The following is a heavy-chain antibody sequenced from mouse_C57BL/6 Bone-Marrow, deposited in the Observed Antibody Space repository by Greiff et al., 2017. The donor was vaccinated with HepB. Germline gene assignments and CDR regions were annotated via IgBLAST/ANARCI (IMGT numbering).Heavy chain of an antibody. CDR3: ARIYDGYYYYFDY. D-gene: IGHD2-3*01. V-gene: IGHV1-59*01. CDR2: IDPSDSYT. CDR1: GYTFTSYW. Sequence: QVQLQQPGAELVRPGTSVKLSCKASGYTFTSYWMHWVKQRPGQGLEWIGVIDPSDSYTNYNQKFKGKATLTVDTSSSTAYMQLSSLTSEDSAVYCCARIYDGYYYYFDYWGQGTTLTVSS. J-gene: IGHJ2*01.